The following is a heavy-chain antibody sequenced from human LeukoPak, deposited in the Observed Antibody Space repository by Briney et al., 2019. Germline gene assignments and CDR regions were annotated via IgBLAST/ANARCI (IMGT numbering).Heavy chain of an antibody. Sequence: GSSVTVSRKASGGTLSSYAFSWVRQAPGQGREWIGVIIPNFGTSNYAQKFQGRVTITEDKSTSKAYMELSSLRSEDTAVYYCASGSRGGWFDLWGQGTMVTVSS. D-gene: IGHD3-10*01. CDR1: GGTLSSYA. CDR3: ASGSRGGWFDL. J-gene: IGHJ5*02. CDR2: IIPNFGTS. V-gene: IGHV1-69*06.